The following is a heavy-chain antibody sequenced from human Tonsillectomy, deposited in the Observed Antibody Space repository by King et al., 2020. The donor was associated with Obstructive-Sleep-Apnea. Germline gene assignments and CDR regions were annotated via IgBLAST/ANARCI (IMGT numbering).Heavy chain of an antibody. CDR2: ISYSGST. CDR1: GGSIGTYF. D-gene: IGHD2-15*01. J-gene: IGHJ4*02. V-gene: IGHV4-59*01. CDR3: ASGGWSGYFDY. Sequence: VPLQESGPGLVKPSETLSLSCTVSGGSIGTYFWSWIRQPPGKGLEWIGYISYSGSTNYSPSLRGRVTISVDTSETQFSLKLSSVTAADTAVYYCASGGWSGYFDYWGQGILVTVSS.